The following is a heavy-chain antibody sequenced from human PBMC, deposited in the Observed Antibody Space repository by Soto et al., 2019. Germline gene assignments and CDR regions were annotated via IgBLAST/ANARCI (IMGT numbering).Heavy chain of an antibody. CDR1: GFTFSSYG. J-gene: IGHJ4*02. V-gene: IGHV3-30*18. CDR2: ISYDGSNK. D-gene: IGHD7-27*01. CDR3: AKDRPLWLLGYYCDY. Sequence: WGSLRLSCAASGFTFSSYGMHWVRRAPAKGLEWVAVISYDGSNKYYADSVKGRFTISRDNSKHTLYLEMNSLIAEDGAVYYCAKDRPLWLLGYYCDYWDQGT.